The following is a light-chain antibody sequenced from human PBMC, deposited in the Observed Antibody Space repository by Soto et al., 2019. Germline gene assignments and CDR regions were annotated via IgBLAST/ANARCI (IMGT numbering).Light chain of an antibody. J-gene: IGLJ2*01. CDR2: AVN. Sequence: QSALTQPPSASGSPGQSATISCTGTSSDVGAYNYVSWYQQEPGKAPKLMIYAVNKRPSGVPDRFSGSKSGNTASLTVSGLRAADEADYFCSSYAGGNNIMVFGGGTKLTVL. CDR1: SSDVGAYNY. V-gene: IGLV2-8*01. CDR3: SSYAGGNNIMV.